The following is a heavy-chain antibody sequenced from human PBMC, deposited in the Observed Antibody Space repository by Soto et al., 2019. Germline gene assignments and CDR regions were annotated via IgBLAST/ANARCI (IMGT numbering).Heavy chain of an antibody. Sequence: SCAGSGFTFSGSDIHWVRQAPGKGLEWVAVISYDGSNKYYADSVKGRFTMTTDTSTSTAYMELRSLRSDDTAVYYCARGGTPIDYWGQGTLVTVSS. V-gene: IGHV3-30*03. D-gene: IGHD3-16*01. CDR2: ISYDGSNK. J-gene: IGHJ4*02. CDR3: ARGGTPIDY. CDR1: GFTFSGSD.